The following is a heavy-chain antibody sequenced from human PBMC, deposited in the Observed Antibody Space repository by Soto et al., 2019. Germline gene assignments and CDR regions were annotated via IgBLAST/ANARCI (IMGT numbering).Heavy chain of an antibody. J-gene: IGHJ5*02. CDR2: ISYDGSNK. D-gene: IGHD3-22*01. V-gene: IGHV3-30*18. Sequence: GGSLRLPCAASGFTFSSYGMHWVRQAPGKGLEWVAVISYDGSNKYYADSVKGRFTISRDNSKNTLYLQMNSLRAEDTAVYYCAKDRSSGYSAWFDPWGQGTLVTVSS. CDR1: GFTFSSYG. CDR3: AKDRSSGYSAWFDP.